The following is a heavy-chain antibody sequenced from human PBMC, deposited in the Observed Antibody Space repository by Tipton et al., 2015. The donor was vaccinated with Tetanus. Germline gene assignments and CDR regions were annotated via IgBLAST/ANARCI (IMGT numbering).Heavy chain of an antibody. J-gene: IGHJ5*02. CDR1: GYTFTGYY. V-gene: IGHV1-2*02. CDR2: INPNSGGT. D-gene: IGHD3-22*01. CDR3: ARETYYYDSSGSNWFDP. Sequence: QLVQSGAEVKKPGASVKVSCKASGYTFTGYYMHWVRQAPGQGLEWMGWINPNSGGTNYAQKFQGRVTMTRDTSISTAYMELSRLRSDDTAVYYCARETYYYDSSGSNWFDPWGQGTLVTVSS.